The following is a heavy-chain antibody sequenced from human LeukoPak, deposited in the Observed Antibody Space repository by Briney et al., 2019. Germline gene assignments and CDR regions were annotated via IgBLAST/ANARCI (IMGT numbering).Heavy chain of an antibody. CDR1: GGSISSYY. CDR2: IYYSGST. J-gene: IGHJ4*02. V-gene: IGHV4-59*08. CDR3: ARQREGYGDDFDY. D-gene: IGHD4-17*01. Sequence: SETLSLTCTVSGGSISSYYWSWIRQPPGKGLEWIGYIYYSGSTNYNPSLKSRVTISVDTSKNQFSLKLSSVTAADTAVYYCARQREGYGDDFDYWGQGTLVTVSS.